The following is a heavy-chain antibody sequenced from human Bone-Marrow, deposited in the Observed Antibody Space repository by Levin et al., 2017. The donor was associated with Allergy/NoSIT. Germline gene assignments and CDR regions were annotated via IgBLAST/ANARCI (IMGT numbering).Heavy chain of an antibody. D-gene: IGHD2-21*01. CDR2: IDNTATHI. CDR1: GFTFSSYT. J-gene: IGHJ6*02. CDR3: ATRVHIGPGVGYHFYYGMDV. V-gene: IGHV3-21*01. Sequence: GGSLRLSCSASGFTFSSYTMSWVRQTPGKGLEWLTSIDNTATHISYATSLGGRFTVSRDNGGNSLYLQMNDLRAEDTGVYYCATRVHIGPGVGYHFYYGMDVWGQGTTVTVSS.